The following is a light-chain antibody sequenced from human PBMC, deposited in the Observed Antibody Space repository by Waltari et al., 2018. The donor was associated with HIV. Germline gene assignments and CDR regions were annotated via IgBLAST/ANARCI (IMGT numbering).Light chain of an antibody. Sequence: NFMLTQPHSVSESPGKTVTISCTGRSGSIASNSVQWYQQRPGSAPTTVIYEDNQRPSGVPDRFSGSVDSSSNSASLTISGLKTEDEADYYCQSYDSSNPVVFGGGTKLIVL. CDR3: QSYDSSNPVV. J-gene: IGLJ2*01. V-gene: IGLV6-57*02. CDR2: EDN. CDR1: SGSIASNS.